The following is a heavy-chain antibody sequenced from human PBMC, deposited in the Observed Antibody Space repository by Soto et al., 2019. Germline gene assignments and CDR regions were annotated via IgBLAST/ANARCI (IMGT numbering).Heavy chain of an antibody. J-gene: IGHJ4*02. Sequence: PGGSLRLSCAASGFTLSSYWMSWVRQAPGKGLEWVANIKQDGSKKYYVDSVKGRFTISRDNANNSLSLQMNSLRGEDTAVYYCARTYDYENSAYRHTDYWGQGTLVTVSS. V-gene: IGHV3-7*01. CDR1: GFTLSSYW. CDR2: IKQDGSKK. CDR3: ARTYDYENSAYRHTDY. D-gene: IGHD3-22*01.